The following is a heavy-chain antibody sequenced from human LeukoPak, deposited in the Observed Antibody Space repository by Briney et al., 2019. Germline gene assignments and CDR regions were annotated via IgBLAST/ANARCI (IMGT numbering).Heavy chain of an antibody. D-gene: IGHD2-2*01. CDR2: MNPNSGNT. J-gene: IGHJ6*03. CDR3: ARGRRGVVPAAKNYYYYYMDA. Sequence: ASVKVSCKASGYTFTSYDINWVRQATGQGLEWMGWMNPNSGNTGYAQKFQGRVTMTRNTSISTAYMELSSLRSEDTAVYYCARGRRGVVPAAKNYYYYYMDAWGKGTTVTVSS. CDR1: GYTFTSYD. V-gene: IGHV1-8*01.